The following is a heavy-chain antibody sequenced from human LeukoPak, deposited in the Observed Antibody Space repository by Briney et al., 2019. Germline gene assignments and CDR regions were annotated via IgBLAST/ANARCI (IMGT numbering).Heavy chain of an antibody. J-gene: IGHJ6*02. Sequence: PGGSLRLSCAASGFTFRSYWMSWVRQAPGKGLEWVANIKQDGSEKYYVDSVKGRFTISRDSAKNSLYLQVNSLRAEDTAVYYCASTTISPVVGTDVRGQGTTVTVSS. CDR3: ASTTISPVVGTDV. D-gene: IGHD2/OR15-2a*01. V-gene: IGHV3-7*05. CDR2: IKQDGSEK. CDR1: GFTFRSYW.